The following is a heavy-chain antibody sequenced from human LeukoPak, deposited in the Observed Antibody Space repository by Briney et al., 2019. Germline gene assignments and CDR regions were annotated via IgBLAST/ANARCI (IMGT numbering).Heavy chain of an antibody. D-gene: IGHD6-13*01. Sequence: PSVTLSLTCTVSGGSISSYYWSWIRQPPGKGLEWIGYIYSSGSTNYNPSLESRVTISEDTSKNQFSLKLSSVTAADTAVYYCARRSWYVDYWGQGTLVTVSS. CDR1: GGSISSYY. CDR3: ARRSWYVDY. V-gene: IGHV4-59*08. J-gene: IGHJ4*02. CDR2: IYSSGST.